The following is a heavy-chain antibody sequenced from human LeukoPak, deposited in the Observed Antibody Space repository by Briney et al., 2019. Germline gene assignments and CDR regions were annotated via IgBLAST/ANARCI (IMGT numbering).Heavy chain of an antibody. CDR1: GGSISSGTYY. D-gene: IGHD6-6*01. V-gene: IGHV4-61*02. CDR2: MYTSGSTNYT. J-gene: IGHJ3*02. Sequence: SETLSLTCSVSGGSISSGTYYWSWIRQPAGKGLEWIGRMYTSGSTNYTNYNPSLKGRVTISLDTSKNQFSLKLNSVTAADTAVYYCASVAAREFPDAFDIWGQGTMVTVSS. CDR3: ASVAAREFPDAFDI.